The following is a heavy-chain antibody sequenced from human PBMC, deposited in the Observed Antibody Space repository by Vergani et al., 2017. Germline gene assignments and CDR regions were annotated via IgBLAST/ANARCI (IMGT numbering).Heavy chain of an antibody. V-gene: IGHV1-69*02. Sequence: QVQLVQSGAEVKKPGSSVKVSCKASGGTFSSYTISWVRQAPGQGLEWMGRIIPILGIANYAQKFQGRVTITADKSTSTAYMELSSLRSEDTAVYYCARSEVVVPAANPECPLYYGMDVWGQGTTVTVSS. CDR1: GGTFSSYT. J-gene: IGHJ6*02. CDR2: IIPILGIA. D-gene: IGHD2-2*01. CDR3: ARSEVVVPAANPECPLYYGMDV.